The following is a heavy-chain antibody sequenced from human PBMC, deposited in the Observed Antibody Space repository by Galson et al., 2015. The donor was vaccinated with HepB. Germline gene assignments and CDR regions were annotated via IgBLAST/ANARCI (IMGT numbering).Heavy chain of an antibody. V-gene: IGHV5-10-1*01. CDR3: ATTSTVTEHFNYYYGMDL. J-gene: IGHJ6*02. D-gene: IGHD4-17*01. CDR1: EGTFTRFW. Sequence: QSGAEVKKPGESLRISCKGSEGTFTRFWITWVRQIPGKGLEWVGRVDPMESYSDYSPSFQGHVSISADKSISTAYLQWSTLKASDTAKYYCATTSTVTEHFNYYYGMDLWGQGTTVTVSS. CDR2: VDPMESYS.